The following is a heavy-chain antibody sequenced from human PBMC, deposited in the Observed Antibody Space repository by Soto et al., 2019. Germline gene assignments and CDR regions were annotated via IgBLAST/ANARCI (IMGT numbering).Heavy chain of an antibody. CDR3: ARDDVLCDGGRCYGIPLDV. D-gene: IGHD2-15*01. J-gene: IGHJ6*04. Sequence: EVQLVESGGGLVQPGGSLRLSCAASGFTLSSKYMTWVRQAPGKGLEWVSLIQSGGTTYYADSVKGRFTISRDTSENTLHLQMDSLRVEDTAVYYCARDDVLCDGGRCYGIPLDVWGNGTTVTVSS. CDR1: GFTLSSKY. V-gene: IGHV3-66*01. CDR2: IQSGGTT.